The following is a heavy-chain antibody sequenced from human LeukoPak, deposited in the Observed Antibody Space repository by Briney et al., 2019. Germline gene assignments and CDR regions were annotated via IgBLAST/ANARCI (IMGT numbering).Heavy chain of an antibody. J-gene: IGHJ4*02. CDR3: AKAAAFLYMGGSGSYFHY. D-gene: IGHD3-10*01. V-gene: IGHV3-23*01. CDR2: ISGSSGNT. CDR1: GFTFSSYG. Sequence: PGGTLRLSCAASGFTFSSYGMSWVRQAPGKGLEWVSAISGSSGNTYYADSVKGRFTISRDNSKNTLYLQMNSLRAEDTAIYYCAKAAAFLYMGGSGSYFHYWGQGTLVTVSS.